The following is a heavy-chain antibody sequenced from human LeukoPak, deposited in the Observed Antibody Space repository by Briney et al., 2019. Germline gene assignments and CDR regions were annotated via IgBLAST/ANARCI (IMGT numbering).Heavy chain of an antibody. V-gene: IGHV3-48*04. CDR1: GFTSSSYA. CDR2: ISSSGSTI. J-gene: IGHJ4*02. D-gene: IGHD2-15*01. CDR3: AVTPESVVAATYFDY. Sequence: GGSLRLSCAASGFTSSSYAMSWVRQAPGKGLEWVSYISSSGSTIYYADSVKGRFTISRDNAKNSLYLQMNSLRAEDTAVYYCAVTPESVVAATYFDYWGQGTLVTVSS.